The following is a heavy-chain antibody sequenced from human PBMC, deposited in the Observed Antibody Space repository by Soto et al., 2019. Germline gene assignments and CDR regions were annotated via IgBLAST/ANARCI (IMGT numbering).Heavy chain of an antibody. CDR2: IGTSAST. Sequence: DVRLLESGGGLVQPGGSLRLSCAASGFTFSSYSMSWVRQAPGKGLEWVSTIGTSASTYYGDSVRGRFTISRDNSRNTLYLQMHSLRAEDTAVYYCPDLSRYCTSSNCDWGQGTLVTVSS. D-gene: IGHD2-2*01. V-gene: IGHV3-23*01. J-gene: IGHJ4*02. CDR1: GFTFSSYS. CDR3: PDLSRYCTSSNCD.